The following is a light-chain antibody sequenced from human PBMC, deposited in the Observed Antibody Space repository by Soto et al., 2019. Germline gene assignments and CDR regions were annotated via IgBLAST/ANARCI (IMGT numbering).Light chain of an antibody. CDR3: QSYDSSLSGWV. CDR1: SSNIGAGYD. Sequence: QPVLTQPLSVSGAPGQRVTISCTGSSSNIGAGYDVHWYQQLPGTAPKFLIYGNSNRPSGVPDRFSGSKSGTSASLAITGLQAEDEADYYCQSYDSSLSGWVFGGGTKLTVL. J-gene: IGLJ3*02. V-gene: IGLV1-40*01. CDR2: GNS.